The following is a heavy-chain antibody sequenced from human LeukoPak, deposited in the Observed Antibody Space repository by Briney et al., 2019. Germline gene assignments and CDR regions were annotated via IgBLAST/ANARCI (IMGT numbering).Heavy chain of an antibody. CDR3: ARDLSYYYYYYMDV. J-gene: IGHJ6*03. Sequence: ASVKVSCKASGYTFAGYYMHWVRQAPGQGLEWMGWINPNSGGTNYAQKFQGRVTMTRDTSISTAYMELSRLRSDDTAVYYCARDLSYYYYYYMDVWGKGTTVTVSS. CDR2: INPNSGGT. V-gene: IGHV1-2*02. CDR1: GYTFAGYY.